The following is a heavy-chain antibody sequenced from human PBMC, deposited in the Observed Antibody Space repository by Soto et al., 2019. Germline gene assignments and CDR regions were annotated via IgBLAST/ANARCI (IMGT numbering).Heavy chain of an antibody. CDR2: INFDGSTT. J-gene: IGHJ4*02. CDR1: GFALSSSW. D-gene: IGHD6-19*01. Sequence: EVQLVESGGGLVQPGGSLRLSCAGSGFALSSSWMHWVRQDPGKGLVWVSRINFDGSTTDYAVSVRGRFTISRDNAKNTLYLEMNSLRVDDTAVYHCARGPRGWYGFDYWGQGTLVTVSS. CDR3: ARGPRGWYGFDY. V-gene: IGHV3-74*01.